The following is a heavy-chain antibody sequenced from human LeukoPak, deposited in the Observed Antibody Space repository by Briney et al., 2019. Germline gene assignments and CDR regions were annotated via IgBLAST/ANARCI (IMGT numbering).Heavy chain of an antibody. D-gene: IGHD2-15*01. Sequence: PGGSLRLSCAASGFTFSSYGMHWVRQAPGKGLECMAIISYDGSNKYYADSVKGRFTISRDNSKNTLYLQMNSLRAEDTAVYYCARGCRYCSGGSQDSWGQGTLVTVSS. V-gene: IGHV3-30*03. J-gene: IGHJ4*02. CDR1: GFTFSSYG. CDR2: ISYDGSNK. CDR3: ARGCRYCSGGSQDS.